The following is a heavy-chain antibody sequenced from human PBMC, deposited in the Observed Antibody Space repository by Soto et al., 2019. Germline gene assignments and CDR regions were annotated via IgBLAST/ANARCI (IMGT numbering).Heavy chain of an antibody. CDR2: IYHSGST. CDR1: GYSISSGYY. Sequence: SETLSLTCAVSGYSISSGYYWGWIRQPPGKGLEWIGSIYHSGSTYYNPSLKSRVTISVDTSKNQFSLKLSSVTAADTAVYYCARDFGIAALPDAFDIWGQGTMVTVSS. V-gene: IGHV4-38-2*02. J-gene: IGHJ3*02. CDR3: ARDFGIAALPDAFDI. D-gene: IGHD6-6*01.